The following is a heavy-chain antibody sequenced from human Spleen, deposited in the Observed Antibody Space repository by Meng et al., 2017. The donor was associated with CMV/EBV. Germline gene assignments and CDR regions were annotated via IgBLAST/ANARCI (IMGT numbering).Heavy chain of an antibody. CDR2: IGPKSGDT. D-gene: IGHD1-26*01. CDR3: ASGSYPYDAFDV. Sequence: ASVKVSCKASGYNFPSYGITWVRQAPGQGPEWMGWIGPKSGDTNYAQKFHGRVTMTRDTSSSTAYMELSSVRSDDTAVYYCASGSYPYDAFDVWGQGTMVTVSS. V-gene: IGHV1-2*02. CDR1: GYNFPSYG. J-gene: IGHJ3*01.